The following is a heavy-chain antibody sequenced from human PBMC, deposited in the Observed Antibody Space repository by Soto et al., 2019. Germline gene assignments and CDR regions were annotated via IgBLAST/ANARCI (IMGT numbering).Heavy chain of an antibody. CDR2: FYNSGNT. V-gene: IGHV4-39*07. CDR3: ARDGRIGGYSRGGGY. CDR1: GDSISSSTYY. J-gene: IGHJ4*02. D-gene: IGHD1-26*01. Sequence: SETLSLTCSVSGDSISSSTYYWGWIRQPPGKGLEWIANFYNSGNTYYNPSLKSRVTISVDKSKNQFSLKLSSVTAADTAVYYCARDGRIGGYSRGGGYWGQGTLVTVS.